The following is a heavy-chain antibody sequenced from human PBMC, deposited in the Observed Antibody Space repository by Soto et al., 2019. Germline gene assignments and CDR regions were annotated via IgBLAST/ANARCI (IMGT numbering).Heavy chain of an antibody. V-gene: IGHV3-30*18. CDR3: AKDLALRYFDWLPGGYHYYGMDV. D-gene: IGHD3-9*01. Sequence: QVQLVESGGGVVQPGRSLRLSCAASGFTFSSYGMHWVRQAPGKGLEWVAVISYDGSNKYYADSVKGRFTISRDNSKNTLYLQMNSLRAEDTAVYYCAKDLALRYFDWLPGGYHYYGMDVWGQGTTVTVSS. J-gene: IGHJ6*02. CDR1: GFTFSSYG. CDR2: ISYDGSNK.